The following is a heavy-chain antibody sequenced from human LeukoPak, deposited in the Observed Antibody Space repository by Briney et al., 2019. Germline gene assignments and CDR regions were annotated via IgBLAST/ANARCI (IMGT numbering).Heavy chain of an antibody. CDR2: FDPEDGET. CDR1: GYTLTELS. Sequence: ASVKVSCKVSGYTLTELSMHWVRQAPGKGPEWMGGFDPEDGETIYAQKFQGRVTMTEDTSTDTAYMELSSLRSEDTAVYYCATDPNDFWSGYYHYWGQGTLVTVSS. D-gene: IGHD3-3*01. V-gene: IGHV1-24*01. CDR3: ATDPNDFWSGYYHY. J-gene: IGHJ4*02.